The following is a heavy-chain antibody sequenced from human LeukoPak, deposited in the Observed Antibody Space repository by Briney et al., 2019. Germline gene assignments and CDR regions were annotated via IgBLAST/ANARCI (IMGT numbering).Heavy chain of an antibody. J-gene: IGHJ4*02. CDR2: INPNSGGT. V-gene: IGHV1-2*02. D-gene: IGHD3-22*01. Sequence: ATVKVSCKASGYTFTDYYMHWVRQAPGQGLEWMGWINPNSGGTNYAQKFQGRVTMTRDTSISTAYMELRRLRSDDTAVYYCARGYLYYYDVSGYPFDYWGQGTLVTVSS. CDR1: GYTFTDYY. CDR3: ARGYLYYYDVSGYPFDY.